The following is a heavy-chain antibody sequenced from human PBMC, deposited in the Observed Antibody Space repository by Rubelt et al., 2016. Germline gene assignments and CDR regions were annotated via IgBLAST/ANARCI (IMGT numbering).Heavy chain of an antibody. D-gene: IGHD5-18*01. V-gene: IGHV1-46*03. Sequence: FSSHYMHWVRQAPGQGLEWMGVINPSAGSTSYAQRFQGRVTMTRDMSTTTIYMELSSLRSGDTAVYYCANVWIQLPYYYYGMDVWGQGTTVTVSS. CDR1: FSSHY. CDR3: ANVWIQLPYYYYGMDV. J-gene: IGHJ6*02. CDR2: INPSAGST.